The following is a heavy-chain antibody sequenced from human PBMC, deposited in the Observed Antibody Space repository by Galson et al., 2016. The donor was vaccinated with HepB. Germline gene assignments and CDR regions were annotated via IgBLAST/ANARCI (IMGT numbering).Heavy chain of an antibody. V-gene: IGHV3-21*01. J-gene: IGHJ6*02. Sequence: SLRLSCAASGFVFRNYSMNWVRQAPGKGLEWISSISTTSAYTYSADSMKGRFTISRDNAKNSLYLEMRSLRVEDTAGYFCVRCREDRLPYFAMDIWGRGTTVTVSS. CDR3: VRCREDRLPYFAMDI. CDR2: ISTTSAYT. D-gene: IGHD5/OR15-5a*01. CDR1: GFVFRNYS.